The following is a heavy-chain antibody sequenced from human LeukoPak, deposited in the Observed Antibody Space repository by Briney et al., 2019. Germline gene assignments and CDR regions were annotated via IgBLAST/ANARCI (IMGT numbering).Heavy chain of an antibody. CDR3: ARENYSSGWLAIDY. V-gene: IGHV4-4*07. CDR2: IYTSGST. D-gene: IGHD6-19*01. CDR1: GGSISSYY. J-gene: IGHJ4*02. Sequence: SETLSLTCTVSGGSISSYYWSWIRQPAGKGLEWIGRIYTSGSTNYNPSLKSRVTMSVDTSKNQFSLKLSSVTAADTAVYYCARENYSSGWLAIDYWGQGTLVNVSS.